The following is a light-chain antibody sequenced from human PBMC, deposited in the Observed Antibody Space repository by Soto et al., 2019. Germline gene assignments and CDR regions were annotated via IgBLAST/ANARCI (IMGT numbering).Light chain of an antibody. V-gene: IGLV2-14*01. CDR3: SSYTSNSTPVV. Sequence: QSALTQPASVSGSPGQSITISCTGTSSDVGGYNYVSWYQHHPGKAPKLMIYEVSNRPSGASNRFSGSKSGNTASLTISGRQAEDEADYYCSSYTSNSTPVVFGGGTQLTVL. CDR1: SSDVGGYNY. J-gene: IGLJ7*01. CDR2: EVS.